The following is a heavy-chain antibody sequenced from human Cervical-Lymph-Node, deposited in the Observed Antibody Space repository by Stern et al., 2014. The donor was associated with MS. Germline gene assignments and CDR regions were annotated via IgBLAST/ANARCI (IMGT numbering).Heavy chain of an antibody. D-gene: IGHD2-15*01. J-gene: IGHJ6*02. V-gene: IGHV1-46*01. Sequence: QVQLVQSGTEVKKPGASVKASCKASGYPLTISYIHLVRQAPGQGLEWMGVNNPRGGRTTYAQKFQGRVTMTRDTSTSTAYMELSSLRSDDTAVYYCASGGEVDGGDVWGQGTTVTVFS. CDR2: NNPRGGRT. CDR3: ASGGEVDGGDV. CDR1: GYPLTISY.